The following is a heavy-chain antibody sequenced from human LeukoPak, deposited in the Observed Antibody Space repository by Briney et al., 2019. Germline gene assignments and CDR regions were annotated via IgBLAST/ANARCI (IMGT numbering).Heavy chain of an antibody. Sequence: GSLRLSCAASGFTFSSYAMSWIRQPPGKGLEWIGYIYYSGSTNYNPSLKSRVTISVDTSKNQFSLKLSSVTAADTAVYYCARGEREPPDYWGQGTLVTVSS. CDR2: IYYSGST. V-gene: IGHV4-59*01. CDR1: GFTFSSYA. D-gene: IGHD5-24*01. J-gene: IGHJ4*02. CDR3: ARGEREPPDY.